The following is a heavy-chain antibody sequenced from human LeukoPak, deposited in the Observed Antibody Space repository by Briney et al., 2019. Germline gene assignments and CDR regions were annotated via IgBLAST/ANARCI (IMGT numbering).Heavy chain of an antibody. V-gene: IGHV3-21*01. D-gene: IGHD6-6*01. CDR1: GFPFSSYS. Sequence: KPGGALRLSCAVSGFPFSSYSKNWVRQAPAKGLELVSSISSSCSYICYAAASKGQFTLSRDNANTSLYLQMNSLGAEDTALYYGARLPGASRAARAARQKYFVDYGQGRTVVIVSS. CDR3: ARLPGASRAARAARQKYFVDY. J-gene: IGHJ4*02. CDR2: ISSSCSYI.